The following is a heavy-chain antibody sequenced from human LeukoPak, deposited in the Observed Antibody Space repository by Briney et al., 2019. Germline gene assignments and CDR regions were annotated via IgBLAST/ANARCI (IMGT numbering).Heavy chain of an antibody. Sequence: PSETLSLTCAVSGASISGSGYYLGWIRQPPGKGLEWIGSIYYSGSTYYNPSLKSRVTISVDTSKNQFSLKLSSVTAADTAVYYCARGGTVVNLNYWGQGTLVTVSS. CDR2: IYYSGST. J-gene: IGHJ4*02. CDR1: GASISGSGYY. CDR3: ARGGTVVNLNY. D-gene: IGHD4-23*01. V-gene: IGHV4-39*07.